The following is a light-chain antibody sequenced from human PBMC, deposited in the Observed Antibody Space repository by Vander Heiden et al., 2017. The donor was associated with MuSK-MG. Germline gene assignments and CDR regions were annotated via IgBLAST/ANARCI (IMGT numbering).Light chain of an antibody. CDR1: SLRSYY. Sequence: SSELTQDPAVSVALGQTVRITCQGDSLRSYYASWYQQKPGQAPVLVIYGKNNRPSGIPDRFSGASSGNTASLTINGAQAEDEADYYCNYRDSSGKHLVFGGGTKLTVL. CDR3: NYRDSSGKHLV. V-gene: IGLV3-19*01. CDR2: GKN. J-gene: IGLJ2*01.